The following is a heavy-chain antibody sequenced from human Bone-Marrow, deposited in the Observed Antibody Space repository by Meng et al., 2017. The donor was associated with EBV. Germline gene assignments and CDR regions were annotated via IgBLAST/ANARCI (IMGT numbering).Heavy chain of an antibody. Sequence: QVQLVQFGAEVKKPGASVKVSCKASGYTFTGYYMHWVRQAPGQGLEWMGRINPNSGGTNYAQKFQGRVTMTRDTSISTAYMELSRLRSDDTAVYYCAREDDSSGYYLPYYFDYWGQGTLVTVSS. J-gene: IGHJ4*02. CDR2: INPNSGGT. V-gene: IGHV1-2*06. D-gene: IGHD3-22*01. CDR1: GYTFTGYY. CDR3: AREDDSSGYYLPYYFDY.